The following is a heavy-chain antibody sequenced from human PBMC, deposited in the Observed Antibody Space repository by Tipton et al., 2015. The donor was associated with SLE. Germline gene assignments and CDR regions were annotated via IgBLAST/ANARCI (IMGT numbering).Heavy chain of an antibody. CDR2: ISSSSNFI. D-gene: IGHD6-6*01. CDR3: ARDSSPPYYYCYMDV. V-gene: IGHV3-21*04. CDR1: GFTFSHYR. Sequence: SLRLSCAASGFTFSHYRLAWVRQAPGKGLEWISSISSSSNFIYYADSLKGRFTISRDNAKNSLYLQMNSLRAEDTAVYYCARDSSPPYYYCYMDVWGKGTTVTVSS. J-gene: IGHJ6*03.